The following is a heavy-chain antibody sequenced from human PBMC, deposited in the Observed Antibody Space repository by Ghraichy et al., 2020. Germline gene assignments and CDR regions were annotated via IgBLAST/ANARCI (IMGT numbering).Heavy chain of an antibody. J-gene: IGHJ4*02. CDR1: GGSFSGYY. V-gene: IGHV4-34*01. Sequence: GSLSLTCAVYGGSFSGYYWSWIRQPPGKGLEWIGEINHSGSTNYNPSLKSRVTISVDTSKNQFSLKLSSVTAADTAVYYCARRGNDYWGQGTLVTVSS. D-gene: IGHD3-16*01. CDR3: ARRGNDY. CDR2: INHSGST.